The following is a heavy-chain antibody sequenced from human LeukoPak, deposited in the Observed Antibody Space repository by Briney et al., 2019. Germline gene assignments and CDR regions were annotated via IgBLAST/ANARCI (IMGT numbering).Heavy chain of an antibody. D-gene: IGHD6-19*01. V-gene: IGHV1-18*01. CDR2: ISAYNGNT. CDR3: ARDTDIAVAIPFDY. CDR1: GYTFTSYG. J-gene: IGHJ4*02. Sequence: ASVKVSCKASGYTFTSYGISWVRQAPGQGLEWMGWISAYNGNTNYAQKLQGRVTMTTDTSTSTAYMELRSLRSDDTAVYYCARDTDIAVAIPFDYWGQGTLVTVSS.